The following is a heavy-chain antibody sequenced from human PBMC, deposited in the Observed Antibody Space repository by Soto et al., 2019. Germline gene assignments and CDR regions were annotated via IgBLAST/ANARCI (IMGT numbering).Heavy chain of an antibody. CDR2: ISGRGGGT. CDR3: GKGIGATWRYFTDY. Sequence: LRLSCQASGFTFRSYAIRCVRQAAGMGLMWVSSISGRGGGTYYAKSVKGRFKISRDNSKNTLYLQMNSLRAEDTAVYYCGKGIGATWRYFTDYWGQGT. CDR1: GFTFRSYA. V-gene: IGHV3-23*01. J-gene: IGHJ4*02. D-gene: IGHD5-12*01.